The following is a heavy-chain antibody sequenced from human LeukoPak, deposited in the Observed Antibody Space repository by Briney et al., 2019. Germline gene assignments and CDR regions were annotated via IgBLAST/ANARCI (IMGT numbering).Heavy chain of an antibody. CDR3: AKDLSSSWSFDY. CDR2: ISGSGGST. Sequence: ETLSLTCAVYGGSFSGYYWSWIRQPPGKGLEWVSAISGSGGSTYYADSVKGRFTISRDNSKNTLYLQMNSLRAEDTAVYYCAKDLSSSWSFDYWGQGTLVTVSS. CDR1: GGSFSGYY. J-gene: IGHJ4*02. D-gene: IGHD6-13*01. V-gene: IGHV3-23*01.